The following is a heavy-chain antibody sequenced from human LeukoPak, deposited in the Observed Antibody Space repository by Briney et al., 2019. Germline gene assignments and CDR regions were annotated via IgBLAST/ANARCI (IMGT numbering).Heavy chain of an antibody. CDR2: ISGSGGTT. V-gene: IGHV3-23*01. CDR3: AKVSSSGWYARFDF. D-gene: IGHD6-19*01. J-gene: IGHJ4*02. CDR1: GFTFSSYA. Sequence: GGSLRLSCADSGFTFSSYAMSWVRQAPGKGLEWVSGISGSGGTTYHADSVKGRFTISRDNSKNTLYLQMSSLRAEDTAVYYCAKVSSSGWYARFDFWGQGNPGHRLL.